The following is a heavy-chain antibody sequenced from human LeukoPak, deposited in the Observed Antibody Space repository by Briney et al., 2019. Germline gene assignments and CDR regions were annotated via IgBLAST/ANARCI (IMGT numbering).Heavy chain of an antibody. CDR1: GGSFSGYY. V-gene: IGHV4-34*01. D-gene: IGHD3-9*01. CDR2: INHSGST. Sequence: PSETLSLTCAVYGGSFSGYYWSWIRQPPGKGLEWIGEINHSGSTNYNPSLKSRVTISVDTSKNQFSLKLSSVTAADTAVYYCARGEGYDILTGYYPWPYMDVWGKGTTVTVSS. CDR3: ARGEGYDILTGYYPWPYMDV. J-gene: IGHJ6*03.